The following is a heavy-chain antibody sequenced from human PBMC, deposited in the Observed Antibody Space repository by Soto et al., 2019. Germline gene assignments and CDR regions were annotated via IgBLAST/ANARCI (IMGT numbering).Heavy chain of an antibody. CDR3: AKDHVAVAVDYYYYGMDV. D-gene: IGHD6-19*01. CDR1: GFTFSSYA. J-gene: IGHJ6*02. Sequence: GGSLRLSCAASGFTFSSYAMSWVRQAPGKGLEWVSAISGSGGSTYYADSVKGRFTISRDNSKNTLYLQMNSLRAEDTAVYYCAKDHVAVAVDYYYYGMDVWGQGTTVTVSS. V-gene: IGHV3-23*01. CDR2: ISGSGGST.